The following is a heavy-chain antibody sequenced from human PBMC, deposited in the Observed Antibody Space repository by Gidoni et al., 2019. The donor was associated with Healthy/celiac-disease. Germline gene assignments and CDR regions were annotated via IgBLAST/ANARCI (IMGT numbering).Heavy chain of an antibody. D-gene: IGHD6-13*01. Sequence: QVQLVESGGGVVNPGGSLILPCAASASPYSSEGTHWVRQAPGKGREWVAVRSYDGSNKYYADSVKGRFTISRDNSKNTLYLQMNSLRAEDTAVYYCAKDKRSSYAGYYYYMDVWGKGTTVTVSS. CDR2: RSYDGSNK. CDR1: ASPYSSEG. CDR3: AKDKRSSYAGYYYYMDV. J-gene: IGHJ6*03. V-gene: IGHV3-30*18.